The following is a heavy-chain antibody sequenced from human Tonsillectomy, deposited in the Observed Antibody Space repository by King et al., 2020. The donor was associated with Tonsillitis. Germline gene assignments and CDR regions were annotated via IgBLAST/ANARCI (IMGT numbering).Heavy chain of an antibody. J-gene: IGHJ4*02. CDR1: GGSISSYY. CDR3: ARGVDSVAIDY. D-gene: IGHD5-12*01. V-gene: IGHV4-59*01. Sequence: VQLQESGPGLVKPSETLSLTCTVSGGSISSYYWSWIRQPPGKGLEWIGYIYYSGSTNYNPSLKSRVTISVDTSKNQFSLKLSSVTAADTAVYYCARGVDSVAIDYWGQGTLVTVSS. CDR2: IYYSGST.